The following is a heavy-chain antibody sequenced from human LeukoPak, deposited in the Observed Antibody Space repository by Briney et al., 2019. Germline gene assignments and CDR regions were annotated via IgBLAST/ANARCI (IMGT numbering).Heavy chain of an antibody. CDR2: IYYSGST. J-gene: IGHJ4*02. V-gene: IGHV4-39*01. D-gene: IGHD3-10*01. Sequence: SETLSLTCTVSGGSISSSSYCWGWIRQPPGKGLEWIGSIYYSGSTYYNPSPKSRVTISVDTSKNQFSLKLSSVTAEDTAVYYCARQVVPAAMLLWFGELLYDYWGQGTLVTVSS. CDR1: GGSISSSSYC. CDR3: ARQVVPAAMLLWFGELLYDY.